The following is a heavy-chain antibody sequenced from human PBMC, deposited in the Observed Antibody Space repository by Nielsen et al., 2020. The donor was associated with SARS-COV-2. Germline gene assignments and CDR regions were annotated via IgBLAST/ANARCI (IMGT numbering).Heavy chain of an antibody. CDR3: ARESGLGTWIAVANDWYFDL. V-gene: IGHV4-38-2*02. D-gene: IGHD6-19*01. J-gene: IGHJ2*01. CDR1: GCSISSGYY. Sequence: SETLSLTCTVSGCSISSGYYWGWIRQPPGKGLEWIGSIYHSGSTYYNPSLKSRVTISVDTSKNQFSLNLSSVIAVDTAVYYCARESGLGTWIAVANDWYFDLWGRGTLVTVSS. CDR2: IYHSGST.